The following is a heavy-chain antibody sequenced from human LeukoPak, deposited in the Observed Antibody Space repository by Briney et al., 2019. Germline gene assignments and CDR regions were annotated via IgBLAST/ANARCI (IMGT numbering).Heavy chain of an antibody. Sequence: GGSLRLSCAASEFTFSSFAMSWVRQAPGKGLEWVSAISGSGGSTYYADSVKGRFTISRDNSKNTLYLQMNSLRAEDTAVYYCAKPGESSGWYYFDYWGQGTLVTVSS. J-gene: IGHJ4*02. V-gene: IGHV3-23*01. CDR2: ISGSGGST. CDR3: AKPGESSGWYYFDY. D-gene: IGHD6-19*01. CDR1: EFTFSSFA.